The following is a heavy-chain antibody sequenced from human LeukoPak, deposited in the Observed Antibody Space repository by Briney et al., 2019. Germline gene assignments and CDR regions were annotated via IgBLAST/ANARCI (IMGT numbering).Heavy chain of an antibody. D-gene: IGHD4-17*01. V-gene: IGHV1-18*01. CDR2: ISAYNGNT. Sequence: ASVTVSCTASGYTFTSYGISWVRQAPGQGLEWMGWISAYNGNTNYAQKLQGRVTMTTDTSTSTAYMELRSLGSDDTAVYYCAREGSTVTTGAFDIWGQGTMVTVSS. CDR3: AREGSTVTTGAFDI. CDR1: GYTFTSYG. J-gene: IGHJ3*02.